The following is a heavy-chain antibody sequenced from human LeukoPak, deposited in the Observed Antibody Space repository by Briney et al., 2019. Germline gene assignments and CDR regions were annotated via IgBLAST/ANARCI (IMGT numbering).Heavy chain of an antibody. CDR3: ARDRRCSGGSCYKAMFDP. V-gene: IGHV4-4*07. J-gene: IGHJ5*02. D-gene: IGHD2-15*01. Sequence: SETLSLTCTVSSGSINNYYWNWIRQPAGKGLEWIGRIYTSGSTNYNPSLKSRVTISVDTSKNQFSLKLSSVTAADTAVYYCARDRRCSGGSCYKAMFDPWGQGTLVTVSS. CDR2: IYTSGST. CDR1: SGSINNYY.